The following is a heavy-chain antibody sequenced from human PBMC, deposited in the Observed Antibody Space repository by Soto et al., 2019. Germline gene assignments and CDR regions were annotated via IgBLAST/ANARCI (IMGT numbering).Heavy chain of an antibody. CDR3: ALRRGYGDYRYDYYGMDV. CDR1: GYTFTSYG. CDR2: ISAYNGNT. J-gene: IGHJ6*02. Sequence: ASVKVSCKASGYTFTSYGISWVRQAPGQGLEWMGWISAYNGNTNYAQKLQGRATMTRDTSTSTAYMELRSLRSDDTAVYYCALRRGYGDYRYDYYGMDVWGQGTTVTVSS. D-gene: IGHD4-17*01. V-gene: IGHV1-18*01.